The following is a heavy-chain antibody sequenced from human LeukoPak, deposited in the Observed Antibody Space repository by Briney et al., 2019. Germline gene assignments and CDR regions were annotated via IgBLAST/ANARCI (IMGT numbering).Heavy chain of an antibody. CDR2: IKSKTDGGTI. V-gene: IGHV3-15*01. CDR1: GFTFSSYA. D-gene: IGHD4-11*01. Sequence: GGSLRLSCAASGFTFSSYAMSWVRQAPGKGLEWVGRIKSKTDGGTIDYAAPVKGRFTISRDDSKNTLYLQMNSLKTEDTAVYYCTSMTSHYFYGMDVWGQGTAVTVSS. CDR3: TSMTSHYFYGMDV. J-gene: IGHJ6*02.